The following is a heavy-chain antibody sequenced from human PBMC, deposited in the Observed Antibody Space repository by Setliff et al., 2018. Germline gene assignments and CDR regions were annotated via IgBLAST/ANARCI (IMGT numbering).Heavy chain of an antibody. D-gene: IGHD4-17*01. CDR2: IHYSGST. J-gene: IGHJ6*03. CDR1: GDSISGDY. V-gene: IGHV4-59*12. CDR3: AKETTMTYYFYYMDV. Sequence: SETLSLTCTVPGDSISGDYWSWIRQPPGKGLEWIGFIHYSGSTNYNPSLKTRVTISVDTSKNQFSLTLSSVTAADTAVYYCAKETTMTYYFYYMDVWGKGTTVTVSS.